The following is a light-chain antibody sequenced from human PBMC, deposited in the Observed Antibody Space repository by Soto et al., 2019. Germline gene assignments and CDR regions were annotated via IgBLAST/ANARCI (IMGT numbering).Light chain of an antibody. V-gene: IGLV1-47*01. CDR1: SSNIGSNY. Sequence: QSVLTQPPSASGTPGQRVTISCSGSSSNIGSNYVYWYQQLPGTAPKLLIYRNKQRPSGLPDRFSGFNSGNSASLAISGLRSVDDADYYWAAWDDSLSRRFFGTGTKLTVL. J-gene: IGLJ1*01. CDR3: AAWDDSLSRRF. CDR2: RNK.